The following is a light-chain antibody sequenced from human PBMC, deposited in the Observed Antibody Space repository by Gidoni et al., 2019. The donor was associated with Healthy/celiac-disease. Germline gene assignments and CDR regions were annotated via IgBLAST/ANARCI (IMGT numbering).Light chain of an antibody. J-gene: IGLJ2*01. V-gene: IGLV2-14*01. CDR3: SSYTSSSTLV. Sequence: QSALPHPASVSASPRPSITISCTGTSSHVGGYNYVSWYQQHPGKAPQLMIDDVSNLPPGVSNRFAGSKSGKTASLNISGLQAEDEDDYYGSSYTSSSTLVFGGGTKLTVL. CDR1: SSHVGGYNY. CDR2: DVS.